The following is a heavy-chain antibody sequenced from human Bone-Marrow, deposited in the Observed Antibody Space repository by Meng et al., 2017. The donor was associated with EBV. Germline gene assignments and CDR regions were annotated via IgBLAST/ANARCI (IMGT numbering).Heavy chain of an antibody. V-gene: IGHV1-3*01. Sequence: QVQVVPSGAEVEKTGASVKVPCRASGYTFTSTSFAIHWVRQAPGQRLEWMGWINAGNGNTKYSQNFQGRVTITRDTSATTVHMELRSLRSEDTAVYYCARGQHDYAFDYWGQGTLVTVSS. CDR2: INAGNGNT. J-gene: IGHJ4*02. CDR3: ARGQHDYAFDY. CDR1: GYTFTSTSFA. D-gene: IGHD4-17*01.